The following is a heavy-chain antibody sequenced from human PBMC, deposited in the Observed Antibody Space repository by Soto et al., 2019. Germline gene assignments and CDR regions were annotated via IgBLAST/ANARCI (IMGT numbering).Heavy chain of an antibody. D-gene: IGHD6-6*01. CDR1: GGSFSGYY. V-gene: IGHV4-34*01. CDR2: INHSGST. CDR3: ARDDTSIAARPTGSYFDY. J-gene: IGHJ4*02. Sequence: SETLSLTCAVYGGSFSGYYWSWIRQPPGKGLEWIGEINHSGSTNYNPSLKSRVTISVDTSKNQFSLKLSSVTAADTAVYYCARDDTSIAARPTGSYFDYWGQGTLVTVSS.